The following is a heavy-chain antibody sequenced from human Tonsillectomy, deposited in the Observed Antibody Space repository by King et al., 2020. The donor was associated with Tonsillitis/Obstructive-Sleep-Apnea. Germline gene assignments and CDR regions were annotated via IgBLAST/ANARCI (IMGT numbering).Heavy chain of an antibody. CDR3: ARDSRSVVDNWYFDL. CDR2: IYPDDSDS. Sequence: QLVQSGGEVGKPGESLKTSCQASGYSFTNYWIGWVRQLPGKGLEWMGIIYPDDSDSRYSPSFQGQVTFSADKSINTVYLQWSSLKTSDTAMYFCARDSRSVVDNWYFDLWGRGTLVTVSS. J-gene: IGHJ2*01. V-gene: IGHV5-51*03. D-gene: IGHD3-22*01. CDR1: GYSFTNYW.